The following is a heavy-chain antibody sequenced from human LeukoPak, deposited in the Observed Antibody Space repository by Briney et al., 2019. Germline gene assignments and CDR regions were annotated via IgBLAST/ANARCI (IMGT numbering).Heavy chain of an antibody. CDR3: ARGVGRSPMVRGVISHFDY. J-gene: IGHJ4*02. V-gene: IGHV1-2*02. Sequence: ASVKVSCKASGYTFTGYYMHWVRQTPGQGLEWMGWINPNSGGTNYAQKFQGRVTMTRDTSISTAYMELSRLRSDDTAVYYCARGVGRSPMVRGVISHFDYWGQGTLVTVSS. CDR2: INPNSGGT. CDR1: GYTFTGYY. D-gene: IGHD3-10*01.